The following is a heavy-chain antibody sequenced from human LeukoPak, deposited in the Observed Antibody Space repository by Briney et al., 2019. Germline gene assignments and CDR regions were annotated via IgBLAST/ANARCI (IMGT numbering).Heavy chain of an antibody. D-gene: IGHD2-21*02. Sequence: LAGGSLRLSCAASGFTFSSYAMSWVRLAPGKGLEWVSAISGSGGSTYYADSVKGRFTISRDNSKNTLYLQMNSLRAEDTAVYYCAKSVVVTSTYKHWGQGTLVVVSS. CDR1: GFTFSSYA. CDR3: AKSVVVTSTYKH. CDR2: ISGSGGST. V-gene: IGHV3-23*01. J-gene: IGHJ4*02.